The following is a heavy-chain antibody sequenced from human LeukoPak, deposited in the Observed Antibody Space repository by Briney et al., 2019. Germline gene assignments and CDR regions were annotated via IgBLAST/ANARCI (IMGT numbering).Heavy chain of an antibody. J-gene: IGHJ4*02. Sequence: PGRSLRLSCAASGFTFSSYGMHWVRQAPGKGLEWVAVISYDGSNKYYADSVKGRFTISRDNSKNTLYLQMNSLRAEDTAVYYCAKDVPYYYDSSGYPDYWGQGTLVTVSS. V-gene: IGHV3-30*18. CDR3: AKDVPYYYDSSGYPDY. CDR1: GFTFSSYG. CDR2: ISYDGSNK. D-gene: IGHD3-22*01.